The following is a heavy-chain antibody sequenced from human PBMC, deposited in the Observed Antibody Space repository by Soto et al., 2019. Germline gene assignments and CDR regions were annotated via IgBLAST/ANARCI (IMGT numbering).Heavy chain of an antibody. CDR1: GGSFSGYY. CDR3: ARGGTKWELHSPLDY. D-gene: IGHD1-26*01. V-gene: IGHV4-34*02. CDR2: INHSGRT. J-gene: IGHJ4*02. Sequence: QVQLQQWGAGLLKPSETLSLTCAVYGGSFSGYYWTWIRQPPGKGLEWIGKINHSGRTNYNPSVKSRVTISIDTSKNQISLKLRSVTAAVTAIYFCARGGTKWELHSPLDYWGQGTLVTVSP.